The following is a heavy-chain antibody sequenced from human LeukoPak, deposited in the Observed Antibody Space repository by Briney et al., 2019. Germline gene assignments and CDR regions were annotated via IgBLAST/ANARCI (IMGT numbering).Heavy chain of an antibody. CDR2: ISSDGSNK. Sequence: PGGSLRLSCAASGFNFSSYGMHWVRQAPSKGLEWLAVISSDGSNKYSADSVKGRFTFSRDNSKNTLYLQMNGLRAEDTAVYYCAKSGIAAAGQRGYFDYWGQGTLVTVSS. D-gene: IGHD6-13*01. CDR3: AKSGIAAAGQRGYFDY. V-gene: IGHV3-30*18. J-gene: IGHJ4*02. CDR1: GFNFSSYG.